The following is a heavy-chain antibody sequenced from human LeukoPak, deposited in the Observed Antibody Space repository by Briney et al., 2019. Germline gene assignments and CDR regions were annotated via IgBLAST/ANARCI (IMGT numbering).Heavy chain of an antibody. D-gene: IGHD2-21*01. V-gene: IGHV3-7*01. CDR1: GFTLSGXX. J-gene: IGHJ3*02. CDR2: IKQDGDEK. CDR3: AAVSYLAFDI. Sequence: SGFTLSGXXXXXVRRXPGKXXEWVANIKQDGDEKYYVDSVKGRFTISRDNAKNSAYLQINSLRVEDTAVYYCAAVSYLAFDIWGQGTMVTVSS.